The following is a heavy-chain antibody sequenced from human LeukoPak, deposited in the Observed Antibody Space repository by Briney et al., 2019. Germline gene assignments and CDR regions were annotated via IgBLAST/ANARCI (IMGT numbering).Heavy chain of an antibody. CDR2: INHSGST. CDR1: GFTFSSYA. J-gene: IGHJ5*02. Sequence: GSLRLSCAASGFTFSSYAMSWVRRAPGKGLEWIGEINHSGSTNYNPSLKSRVTISVDTSKNQFSLKLSSVTAADTAVYYCARVPSIAAAGNWFDPWGQGTLVTVSS. CDR3: ARVPSIAAAGNWFDP. V-gene: IGHV4-34*01. D-gene: IGHD6-13*01.